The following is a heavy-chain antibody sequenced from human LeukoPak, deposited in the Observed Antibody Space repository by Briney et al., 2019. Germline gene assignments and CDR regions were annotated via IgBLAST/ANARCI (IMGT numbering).Heavy chain of an antibody. CDR1: GGTFSSYA. Sequence: SVKVSCKASGGTFSSYAISWVRQAPGQGLEWMGRIIPILGIANYAQKFQGRVTIAADKSTSTAYMELSSLRSEDTAVYYCAAGSWYYFDYWGQGTLVTVSS. J-gene: IGHJ4*02. D-gene: IGHD6-13*01. V-gene: IGHV1-69*04. CDR2: IIPILGIA. CDR3: AAGSWYYFDY.